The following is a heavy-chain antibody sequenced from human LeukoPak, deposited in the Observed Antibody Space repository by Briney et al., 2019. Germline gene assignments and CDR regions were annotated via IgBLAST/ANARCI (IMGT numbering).Heavy chain of an antibody. V-gene: IGHV1-69*13. CDR2: IIPIFGTA. D-gene: IGHD3-22*01. J-gene: IGHJ1*01. CDR1: GGIFSIYA. Sequence: SVKVSCKASGGIFSIYAISWVRQAPGQGLEWMGGIIPIFGTANYAQKFQGRVTITADESTSTAYMELSSLRSEDTAVYYCASTYYYDSSGYYRAEYFQHWGQGTLVTVSS. CDR3: ASTYYYDSSGYYRAEYFQH.